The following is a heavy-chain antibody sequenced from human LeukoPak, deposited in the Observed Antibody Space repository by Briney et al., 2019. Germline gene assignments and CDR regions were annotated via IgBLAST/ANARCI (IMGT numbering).Heavy chain of an antibody. Sequence: GVLRLSCAASGFTFSTYWMSWVRQTPGEGLEWLANIKPDGSDQYYVDSVRGRFTISRDNAENSLYLQMNSLRAEDTAVYYCARALYTTGWYPDYFDFWGQGTLVTVSP. CDR3: ARALYTTGWYPDYFDF. V-gene: IGHV3-7*04. CDR2: IKPDGSDQ. D-gene: IGHD6-19*01. CDR1: GFTFSTYW. J-gene: IGHJ4*02.